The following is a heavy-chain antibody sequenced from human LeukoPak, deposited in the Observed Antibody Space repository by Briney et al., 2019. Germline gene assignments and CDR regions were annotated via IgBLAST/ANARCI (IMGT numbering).Heavy chain of an antibody. CDR3: AKPPGYSSGWLTDY. Sequence: GGSLRLSCAASGFTFSSYAMSWVRQTSGKGLEWVSAISASGASTYYADSVRGRFTVSRDNSNSTLYLQMNSLRAEDTAVYHCAKPPGYSSGWLTDYWGQGTLVTVSS. D-gene: IGHD6-19*01. J-gene: IGHJ4*02. V-gene: IGHV3-23*01. CDR1: GFTFSSYA. CDR2: ISASGAST.